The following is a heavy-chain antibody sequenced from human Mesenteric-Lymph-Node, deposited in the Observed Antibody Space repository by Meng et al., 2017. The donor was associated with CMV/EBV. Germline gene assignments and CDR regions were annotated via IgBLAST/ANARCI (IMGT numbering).Heavy chain of an antibody. CDR1: GYSFTSYW. V-gene: IGHV5-51*01. Sequence: GESLKISCTGSGYSFTSYWVGWVRQVPGKGLEWMGSMYPGDSDTRYSPAFQGQVIISVDKSISTAYLQWSSLKASDTAMYYCASREFGGTFDYWGQGTLVTVSS. CDR3: ASREFGGTFDY. D-gene: IGHD3-16*01. CDR2: MYPGDSDT. J-gene: IGHJ4*02.